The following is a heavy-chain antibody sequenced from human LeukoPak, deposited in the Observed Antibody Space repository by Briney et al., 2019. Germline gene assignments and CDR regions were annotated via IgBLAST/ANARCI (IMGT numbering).Heavy chain of an antibody. CDR2: INHSGST. CDR3: ARGQYYDSSGYYYVSAFDI. Sequence: SETLSLTCAVYGGSFSGYYWSWIRQPPGKGLEWIGEINHSGSTNYNPPLKSRVTISVDTSKNQFSLKLSSVTAADTAVYYCARGQYYDSSGYYYVSAFDIWGQGTMVTVSS. CDR1: GGSFSGYY. D-gene: IGHD3-22*01. V-gene: IGHV4-34*01. J-gene: IGHJ3*02.